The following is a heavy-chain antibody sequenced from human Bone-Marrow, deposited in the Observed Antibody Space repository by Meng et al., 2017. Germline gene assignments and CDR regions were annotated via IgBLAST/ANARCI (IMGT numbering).Heavy chain of an antibody. CDR2: ISYHGSDK. D-gene: IGHD6-19*01. CDR1: ELTSSSCG. Sequence: GGSLRLSCVASELTSSSCGMHWVRQAPGKGLEWVTFISYHGSDKNYADSVKGRFTISRDNSKNTLYLQMNSLRVEDTAVYYCARAHSGWYSESPSGYHYGMDVWGQGTTVTVSS. CDR3: ARAHSGWYSESPSGYHYGMDV. J-gene: IGHJ6*02. V-gene: IGHV3-30*01.